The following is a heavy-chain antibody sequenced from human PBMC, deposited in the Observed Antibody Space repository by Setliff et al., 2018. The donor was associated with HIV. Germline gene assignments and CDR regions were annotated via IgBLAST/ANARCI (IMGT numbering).Heavy chain of an antibody. J-gene: IGHJ4*02. D-gene: IGHD4-17*01. CDR1: GYIFTSYY. V-gene: IGHV1-46*01. Sequence: ASVKVSCKASGYIFTSYYIHWVRQAPGQGLEWMGIINPSGGSTTYAQKCQGRVTMTRDTSTSTGYMELSSLRSEDTAVYYCARGGGSTVAHSPLDYWGQGSPVTVSS. CDR2: INPSGGST. CDR3: ARGGGSTVAHSPLDY.